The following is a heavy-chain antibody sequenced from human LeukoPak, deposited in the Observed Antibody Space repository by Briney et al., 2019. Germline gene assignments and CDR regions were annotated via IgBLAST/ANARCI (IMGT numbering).Heavy chain of an antibody. J-gene: IGHJ4*02. CDR1: GYSFSNGFY. CDR3: ARVAGVEVAPATSY. V-gene: IGHV4-38-2*02. Sequence: LETLSLTCTVSGYSFSNGFYWAWIRQPPGKGLEWIGSVYHTGSTYSNPSLKSRVTISVDTSKNQFSLSLTSVTAADTAVYYCARVAGVEVAPATSYWGQGTLVTVSS. CDR2: VYHTGST. D-gene: IGHD2-15*01.